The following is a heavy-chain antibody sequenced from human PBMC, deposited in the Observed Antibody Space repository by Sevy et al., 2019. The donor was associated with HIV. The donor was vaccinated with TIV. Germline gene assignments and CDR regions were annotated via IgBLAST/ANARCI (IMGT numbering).Heavy chain of an antibody. Sequence: GGSLRLSCAASGFTFSSYAMSWVRQAPGKGLEWVSAISGSGGSTYYADSVKGRFTISRDISKNTLYLKMNSLRAEDTAVYYCAKDDRIAVAGLIAFDIWGQGTMVTVSS. CDR3: AKDDRIAVAGLIAFDI. CDR2: ISGSGGST. V-gene: IGHV3-23*01. D-gene: IGHD6-19*01. CDR1: GFTFSSYA. J-gene: IGHJ3*02.